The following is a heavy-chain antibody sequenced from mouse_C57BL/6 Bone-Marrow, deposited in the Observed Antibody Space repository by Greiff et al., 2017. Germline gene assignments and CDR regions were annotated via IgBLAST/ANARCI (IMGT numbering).Heavy chain of an antibody. J-gene: IGHJ3*01. D-gene: IGHD1-1*01. CDR2: IYPGDGDT. CDR1: GYAFSSYW. Sequence: LVESGAELVKPGASVKISCKASGYAFSSYWMNWVKQRPGQGLEWIGQIYPGDGDTNYNGKFKGKAILTADKSSSTAYMQLSSQPSEDSAVYVCARRCYCGSSYYCIAYGGRGNVITVTA. V-gene: IGHV1-80*01. CDR3: ARRCYCGSSYYCIAY.